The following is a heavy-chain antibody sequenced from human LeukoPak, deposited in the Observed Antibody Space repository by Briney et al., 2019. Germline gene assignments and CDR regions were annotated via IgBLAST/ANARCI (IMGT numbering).Heavy chain of an antibody. CDR2: IYSGGST. J-gene: IGHJ4*02. CDR1: GFTVSSNY. D-gene: IGHD6-13*01. CDR3: SRGAAAGHFDY. V-gene: IGHV3-66*01. Sequence: GGSLRLSCAASGFTVSSNYMSWVRQAPGKGLEGVSVIYSGGSTYYADSVKGRFTISRDNPKNTLYLQMNSLRAEDTAVYYCSRGAAAGHFDYWGQGTLVTVSS.